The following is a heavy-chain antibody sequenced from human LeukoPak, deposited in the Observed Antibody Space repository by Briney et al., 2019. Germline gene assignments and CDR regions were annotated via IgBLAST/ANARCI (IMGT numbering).Heavy chain of an antibody. Sequence: SETLSLTCTVSGGSITSDCWSWIRQPPGKGLEWIGYIYYSGSTNQNPSLKSRVTISVDTSKKQFSLKPRSVTAADTAVYYCAREYCSGGNCYFDFWGQGILVTVSS. J-gene: IGHJ4*02. D-gene: IGHD2-15*01. V-gene: IGHV4-59*08. CDR2: IYYSGST. CDR3: AREYCSGGNCYFDF. CDR1: GGSITSDC.